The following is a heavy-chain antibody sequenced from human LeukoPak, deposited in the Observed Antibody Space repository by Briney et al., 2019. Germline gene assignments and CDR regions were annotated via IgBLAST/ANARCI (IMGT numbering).Heavy chain of an antibody. V-gene: IGHV3-23*01. D-gene: IGHD5-12*01. CDR1: GFPFSSYA. CDR2: ISGSGGST. CDR3: AKGGYGGRRLNYYYGMDV. J-gene: IGHJ6*02. Sequence: GGSLRLSCAASGFPFSSYAMSWVRQAPGKGLEWVSAISGSGGSTYYADSVKGRFTISRDNSKNTLYLQMNSLRAEDTAVYYCAKGGYGGRRLNYYYGMDVWGQGTTVTVSS.